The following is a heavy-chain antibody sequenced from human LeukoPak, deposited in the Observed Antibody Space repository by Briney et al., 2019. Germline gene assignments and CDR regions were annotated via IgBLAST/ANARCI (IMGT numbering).Heavy chain of an antibody. CDR2: INHSGST. V-gene: IGHV4-30-4*08. D-gene: IGHD6-6*01. Sequence: SQTLSLTCTVSGGSISSGDYYWSWIRQPPRKGLEWIGEINHSGSTNYNPSLKSRVTISVDTSKNQFSLKLSSVTAADTAVYYCARPMYSSSSRAFDIWGQGTMVTVSS. J-gene: IGHJ3*02. CDR3: ARPMYSSSSRAFDI. CDR1: GGSISSGDYY.